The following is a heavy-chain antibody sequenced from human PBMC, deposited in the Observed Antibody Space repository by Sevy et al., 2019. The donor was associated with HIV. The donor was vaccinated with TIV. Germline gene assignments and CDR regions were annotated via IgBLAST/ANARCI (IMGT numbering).Heavy chain of an antibody. V-gene: IGHV3-30*03. CDR1: GFSFSTHG. Sequence: GGSLRLSCAGSGFSFSTHGMHWVRQAPGKGLEWVAVISYDGIKKYYVDSLKGRFPISRDNSENKLYLQMNSLRTDDTAVYYCASDLGEYKYPPSFYWGQGTLVTVSS. CDR2: ISYDGIKK. J-gene: IGHJ4*02. CDR3: ASDLGEYKYPPSFY. D-gene: IGHD3-16*01.